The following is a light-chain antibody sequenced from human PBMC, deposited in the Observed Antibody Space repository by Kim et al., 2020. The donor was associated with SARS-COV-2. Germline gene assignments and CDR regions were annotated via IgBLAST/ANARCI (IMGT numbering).Light chain of an antibody. Sequence: SLSPAEGATPSTRASRRVSIIARYPQKPGPAPSRLIYGAFTRATGIPDRFSGSGSGTDFTLTISRLEPEDFAVYFCQQHGSSPITFGQGTRLEIK. J-gene: IGKJ5*01. CDR2: GAF. CDR1: RRVSI. CDR3: QQHGSSPIT. V-gene: IGKV3-20*01.